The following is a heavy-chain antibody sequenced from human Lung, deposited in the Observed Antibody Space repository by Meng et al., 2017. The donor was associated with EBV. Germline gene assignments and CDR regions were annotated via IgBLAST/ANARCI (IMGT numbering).Heavy chain of an antibody. Sequence: EVQVVEAGGTLVQPGGSLRLSCATSGFSFSAYWMHWVRQVPGKGLQWVSRITPDGGRTDYADSVQGRFTISRDNAAKTLFLQMKSLRPEDSAVYYCSRDLMGPDDWWGQGTLVTVSS. V-gene: IGHV3-74*01. CDR2: ITPDGGRT. CDR1: GFSFSAYW. D-gene: IGHD1-26*01. CDR3: SRDLMGPDDW. J-gene: IGHJ4*02.